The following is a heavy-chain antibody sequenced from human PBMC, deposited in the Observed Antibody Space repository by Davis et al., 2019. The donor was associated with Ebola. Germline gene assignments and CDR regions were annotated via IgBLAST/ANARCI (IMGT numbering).Heavy chain of an antibody. V-gene: IGHV3-66*01. D-gene: IGHD5-12*01. J-gene: IGHJ3*02. CDR2: ISSGGST. CDR1: GFTVSSNY. CDR3: ARDLAYAFDI. Sequence: PWGSLRLSCAASGFTVSSNYMSWVRQAPGKGLEWVSVISSGGSTYYADSVKGRFTISRDNSKNTLYLQMNSLRAEDTAVYYCARDLAYAFDIWGQGTMVTVSS.